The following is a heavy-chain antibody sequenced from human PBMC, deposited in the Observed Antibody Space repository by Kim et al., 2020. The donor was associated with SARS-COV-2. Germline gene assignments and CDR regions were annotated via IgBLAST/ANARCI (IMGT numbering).Heavy chain of an antibody. CDR3: ARGDYNSDWHYFEY. CDR2: IYNTGST. V-gene: IGHV4-59*01. J-gene: IGHJ4*02. Sequence: SETLSLTCTVSGGSNNAYYWTWIRQPPGKGLEWIGYIYNTGSTNYNPSLKSRVTISGDTSRNQFSLKLSSVTTADTAVYYCARGDYNSDWHYFEYWGQGTLVTVSS. D-gene: IGHD6-19*01. CDR1: GGSNNAYY.